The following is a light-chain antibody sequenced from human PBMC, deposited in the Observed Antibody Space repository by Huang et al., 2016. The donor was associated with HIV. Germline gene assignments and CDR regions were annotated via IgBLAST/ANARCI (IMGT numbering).Light chain of an antibody. J-gene: IGKJ4*01. V-gene: IGKV3-15*01. Sequence: ILLTQFPATLSVSPGQRVTLSCRASQSVGGKLAWYQQRPDQAPRLLIYGASTRVPTIPDRFSGSGSGTEFTLTISSLQSEDFAVYYCQQYDTWPPLTFGGGTKV. CDR1: QSVGGK. CDR3: QQYDTWPPLT. CDR2: GAS.